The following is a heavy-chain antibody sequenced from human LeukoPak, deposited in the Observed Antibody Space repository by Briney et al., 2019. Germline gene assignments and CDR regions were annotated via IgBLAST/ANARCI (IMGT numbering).Heavy chain of an antibody. CDR3: AREKLPGIAAAGTFWFDP. J-gene: IGHJ5*02. CDR2: INPSGGST. CDR1: GYTFTSYY. V-gene: IGHV1-46*01. Sequence: ASVKVSCKASGYTFTSYYMHWVGQTPGQGLEWMGIINPSGGSTSYAQKFQGRVTMTRDMSTSTVYMELSSLRSEDTAVYYCAREKLPGIAAAGTFWFDPWGQGTLVTVSS. D-gene: IGHD6-13*01.